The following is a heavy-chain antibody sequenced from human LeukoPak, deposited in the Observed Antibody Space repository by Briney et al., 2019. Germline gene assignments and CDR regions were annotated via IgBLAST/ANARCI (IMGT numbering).Heavy chain of an antibody. Sequence: GGSLRLSCAASGFIFSNCGMHWVRQAPGKGLEWVAFIRYDGNEKYYADSVKGRFTISRDNSKNTPYLQMNSLRAEDTAVYYCARDARGSFDYWGQGTLVTVSS. D-gene: IGHD3-10*01. CDR2: IRYDGNEK. CDR3: ARDARGSFDY. V-gene: IGHV3-30*02. CDR1: GFIFSNCG. J-gene: IGHJ4*02.